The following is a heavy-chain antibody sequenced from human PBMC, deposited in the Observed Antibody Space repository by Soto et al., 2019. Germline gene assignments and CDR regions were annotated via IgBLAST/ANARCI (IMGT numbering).Heavy chain of an antibody. CDR1: GDSIISSDFY. Sequence: LSLTCTVSGDSIISSDFYWGWVRQPPGKGLEWIGSIFYLGSSYCNPSLKSRVTMSVDTSKNQFSLKLSSVTAADTAVYYCARNRADYDFWSGYYDYYGMDVWGQGTPVTVSS. D-gene: IGHD3-3*01. CDR3: ARNRADYDFWSGYYDYYGMDV. J-gene: IGHJ6*02. V-gene: IGHV4-39*07. CDR2: IFYLGSS.